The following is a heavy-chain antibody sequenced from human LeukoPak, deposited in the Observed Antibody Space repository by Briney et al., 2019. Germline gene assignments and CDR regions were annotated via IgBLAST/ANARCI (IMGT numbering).Heavy chain of an antibody. CDR2: IYPGDSDT. Sequence: GESLKISCKGSGYSFTSYWIGCVRQMPGKGLGWMGIIYPGDSDTRYSPSFQGQVTISADKSISTAYLQWSSLKASDTAMYYCARRRYYYDSSGIRSYYFDYWGQGTLVTVSS. CDR1: GYSFTSYW. V-gene: IGHV5-51*01. J-gene: IGHJ4*02. CDR3: ARRRYYYDSSGIRSYYFDY. D-gene: IGHD3-22*01.